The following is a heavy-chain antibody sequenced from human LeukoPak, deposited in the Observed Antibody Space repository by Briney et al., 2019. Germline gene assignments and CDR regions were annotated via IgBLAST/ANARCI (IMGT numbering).Heavy chain of an antibody. V-gene: IGHV4-39*01. J-gene: IGHJ4*02. CDR3: ASRSHYDILTGDDY. Sequence: SETLSLTCTVSGGSISSSSYYWGWIRQPPGKGLEWIGSIYYSGSTYYNPSLKSRVTISVDTSKNQFSLKLSSVTAADTAVYYCASRSHYDILTGDDYWGQGTLATVSS. CDR1: GGSISSSSYY. CDR2: IYYSGST. D-gene: IGHD3-9*01.